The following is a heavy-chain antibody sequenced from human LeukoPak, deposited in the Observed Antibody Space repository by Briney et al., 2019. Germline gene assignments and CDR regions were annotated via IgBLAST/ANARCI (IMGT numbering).Heavy chain of an antibody. CDR2: INHSGST. CDR1: GGSFSGYY. D-gene: IGHD5-12*01. V-gene: IGHV4-34*01. CDR3: ATPRRYGLRYHFDY. Sequence: SETLSLTCAVYGGSFSGYYWSWIRQPPGKGLEWIGEINHSGSTNYNPSLKSRVTISVDTSKNQFSLKLSSVTAADTAVYYCATPRRYGLRYHFDYWGQGTLVTVSS. J-gene: IGHJ4*02.